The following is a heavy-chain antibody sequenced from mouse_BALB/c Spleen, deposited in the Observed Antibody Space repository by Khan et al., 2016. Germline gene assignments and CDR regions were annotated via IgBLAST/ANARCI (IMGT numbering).Heavy chain of an antibody. CDR1: GYTFTNYG. J-gene: IGHJ4*01. V-gene: IGHV9-3-1*01. CDR3: ARSTYYGYYYAMDY. D-gene: IGHD1-2*01. CDR2: MNPYTGEP. Sequence: QIQLVQSGPELKKPGETVKISCKASGYTFTNYGMNWVRQAPGKGLQWMGWMNPYTGEPTYTDDFKGRFASSLETSASTAYLQINNLKNEDTATYFCARSTYYGYYYAMDYWGQGTSVTVSS.